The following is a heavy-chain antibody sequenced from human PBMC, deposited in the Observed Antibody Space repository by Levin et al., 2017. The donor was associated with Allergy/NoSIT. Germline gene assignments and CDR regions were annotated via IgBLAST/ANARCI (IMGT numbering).Heavy chain of an antibody. J-gene: IGHJ3*02. CDR2: IRSKAFGGTT. V-gene: IGHV3-49*03. Sequence: GGSLRLSCTASGFTFGDYGMSWFRQAPGKGLEWVGFIRSKAFGGTTEYAASVKDRFTISRDDSKSIAYLQMNSLKTEDTAVYYCTRDGGKAYGYTFDIWGQGTMVTVSS. CDR3: TRDGGKAYGYTFDI. CDR1: GFTFGDYG. D-gene: IGHD4-17*01.